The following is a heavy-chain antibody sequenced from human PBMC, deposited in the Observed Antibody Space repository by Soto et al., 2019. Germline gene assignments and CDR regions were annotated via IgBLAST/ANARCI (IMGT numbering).Heavy chain of an antibody. CDR3: ARHDRGPRHYYYGMDV. CDR2: IYWDDDK. J-gene: IGHJ6*02. V-gene: IGHV2-5*02. Sequence: QITLKESGPTLVKPTQTLTLTCTFSGFSLSTSGVGVGWIRQPPGKALEWLALIYWDDDKRYSPSLKSRLTITKDTPKNQVVLTMTNMDPVDTDTYYCARHDRGPRHYYYGMDVWGQGTTVTVSS. D-gene: IGHD3-9*01. CDR1: GFSLSTSGVG.